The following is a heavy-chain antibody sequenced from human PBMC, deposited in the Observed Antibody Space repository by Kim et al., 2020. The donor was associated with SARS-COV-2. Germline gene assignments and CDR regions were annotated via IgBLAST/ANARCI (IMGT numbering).Heavy chain of an antibody. Sequence: GGSLRLSCAASGFTFSSYAMHWVRQAPGKGLEWVAVISYDGSNKYYADSVKGRFTISRDNSKNTLYLQMNSLRAEDTAVYYCAREGSDAAAAPLDYWGQGTLVTVSS. V-gene: IGHV3-30-3*01. CDR2: ISYDGSNK. CDR1: GFTFSSYA. D-gene: IGHD6-13*01. CDR3: AREGSDAAAAPLDY. J-gene: IGHJ4*02.